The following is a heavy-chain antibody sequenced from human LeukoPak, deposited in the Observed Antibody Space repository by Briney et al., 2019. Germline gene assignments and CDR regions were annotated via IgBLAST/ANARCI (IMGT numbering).Heavy chain of an antibody. J-gene: IGHJ4*02. CDR2: ISGDAIYT. D-gene: IGHD4-17*01. CDR1: GFTFSNYA. CDR3: SKNYGTSRPFYDY. Sequence: GGSLRLSCAASGFTFSNYAMTWVRQAPGKGLQWVSAISGDAIYTYYLDSVKGRFTTSRDNSKNTLFLQMNSLRADDTAVYYCSKNYGTSRPFYDYWGQGIVVTVAS. V-gene: IGHV3-23*01.